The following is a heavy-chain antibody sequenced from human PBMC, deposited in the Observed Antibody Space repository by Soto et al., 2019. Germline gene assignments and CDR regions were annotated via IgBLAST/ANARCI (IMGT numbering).Heavy chain of an antibody. CDR2: IYYSGST. CDR3: ARTLGAARRGERGYFDY. V-gene: IGHV4-61*01. D-gene: IGHD6-6*01. J-gene: IGHJ4*02. Sequence: SETLSLTCTVSGDSLRSSYHYWGWIRQLPGKGLEWIGYIYYSGSTNYNPSLKSRVTISVDTSKNQFSLKLSSVTAADTAVYYCARTLGAARRGERGYFDYWGQGTLVTVSS. CDR1: GDSLRSSYHY.